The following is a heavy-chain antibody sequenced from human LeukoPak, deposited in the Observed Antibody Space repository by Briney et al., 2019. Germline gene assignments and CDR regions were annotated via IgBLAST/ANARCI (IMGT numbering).Heavy chain of an antibody. D-gene: IGHD1-26*01. Sequence: KPSETLSLTCTVCGGSISSYYWSWLRQPPGKGREWIWYIYYSGSTNYNPSLQSRVTISVDTSKNQFSLKLSSVTAADTAVYYCAETSYYRDAFDIWGQGTMVTVSS. J-gene: IGHJ3*02. CDR1: GGSISSYY. CDR2: IYYSGST. V-gene: IGHV4-59*01. CDR3: AETSYYRDAFDI.